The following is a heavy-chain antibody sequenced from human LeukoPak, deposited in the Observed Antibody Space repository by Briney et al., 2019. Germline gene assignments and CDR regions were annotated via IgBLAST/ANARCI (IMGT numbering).Heavy chain of an antibody. CDR1: GFTFGDHV. D-gene: IGHD2-15*01. Sequence: GGSLRFSCAASGFTFGDHVMHWVRQAPWKGLELVSGISWHSVNIDYADSVKGRFTISRDNAKNSLYLQMDSLRAEDTALYYCAKDFCSGGGCSYYFYGMDVWGQGTTVTVSS. CDR2: ISWHSVNI. V-gene: IGHV3-9*01. CDR3: AKDFCSGGGCSYYFYGMDV. J-gene: IGHJ6*02.